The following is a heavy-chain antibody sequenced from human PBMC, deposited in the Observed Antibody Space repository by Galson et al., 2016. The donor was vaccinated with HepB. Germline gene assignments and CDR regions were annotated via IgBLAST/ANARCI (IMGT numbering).Heavy chain of an antibody. V-gene: IGHV3-15*01. CDR2: IKSKTNGGTT. J-gene: IGHJ3*02. Sequence: SLRLSCAASGFTFGTYWMSWVRQAPGKGLEWVGRIKSKTNGGTTDYAAPVKGRFTISRDDSKNTLYLQMNGLKTEDTAVYYCTTGRPQTSRNAFDIWGQGTMVPVSS. CDR1: GFTFGTYW. CDR3: TTGRPQTSRNAFDI.